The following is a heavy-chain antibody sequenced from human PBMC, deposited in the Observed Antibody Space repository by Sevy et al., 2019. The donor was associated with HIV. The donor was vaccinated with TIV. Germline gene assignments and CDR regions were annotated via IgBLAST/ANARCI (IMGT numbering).Heavy chain of an antibody. CDR2: IWYDGSNK. D-gene: IGHD3-22*01. V-gene: IGHV3-33*01. CDR3: ARVSRRNYYDSSGYYALGY. Sequence: GGSLRLSCAASGFTFSSYGMHWVRQAPGKGLEWVAVIWYDGSNKYYADSVKGRFTISRDNSKNTLYLQMNSLRAEDTGVYYCARVSRRNYYDSSGYYALGYWGQGTLVTVSS. CDR1: GFTFSSYG. J-gene: IGHJ4*02.